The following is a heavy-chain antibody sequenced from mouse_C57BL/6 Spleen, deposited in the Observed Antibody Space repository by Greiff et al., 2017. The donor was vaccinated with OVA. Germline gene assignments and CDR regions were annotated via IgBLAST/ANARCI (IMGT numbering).Heavy chain of an antibody. V-gene: IGHV1-69*01. CDR1: GYTFTSYW. CDR2: IDPSDSYT. J-gene: IGHJ2*01. CDR3: ARRGLGPIDY. D-gene: IGHD4-1*01. Sequence: QVQLQQPGAELVMPGASVKLSCKASGYTFTSYWMHWVKQRPGQGLERIGEIDPSDSYTNYNQKFKGKSTLTVDKSSSTAYMQLSSLTSEDSAVYYCARRGLGPIDYWGQGTTLTVSS.